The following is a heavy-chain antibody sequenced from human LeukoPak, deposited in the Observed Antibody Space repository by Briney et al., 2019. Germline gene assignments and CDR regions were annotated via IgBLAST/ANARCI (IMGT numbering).Heavy chain of an antibody. CDR3: AKARNRVSSGYDYFDY. V-gene: IGHV3-43*02. J-gene: IGHJ4*02. CDR1: GFAFDDYA. D-gene: IGHD3-10*01. CDR2: ISGDAGST. Sequence: GGSLRLSCAASGFAFDDYAMHWVRQPPGKGLEWVSLISGDAGSTYYADSVKGRFTISRDNSKNSLYLQMNSLRTEDTALYYCAKARNRVSSGYDYFDYWGQGTLVTVSS.